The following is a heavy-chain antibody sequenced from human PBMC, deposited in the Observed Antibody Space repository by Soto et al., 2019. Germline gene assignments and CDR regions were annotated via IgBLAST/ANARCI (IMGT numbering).Heavy chain of an antibody. D-gene: IGHD6-19*01. Sequence: QDRLVQSGVEVKKPGASMRVSCKASGYSFTNYGITWVRQAPGQGFVWMGWISAYNGNTNYAQKFQGRVTLTTDASTSTAYLELRSLRSDDTAVYYCARDRGVAPPVAGNTHYYYYMDVWGKGTTVTVSS. CDR2: ISAYNGNT. V-gene: IGHV1-18*01. CDR3: ARDRGVAPPVAGNTHYYYYMDV. CDR1: GYSFTNYG. J-gene: IGHJ6*03.